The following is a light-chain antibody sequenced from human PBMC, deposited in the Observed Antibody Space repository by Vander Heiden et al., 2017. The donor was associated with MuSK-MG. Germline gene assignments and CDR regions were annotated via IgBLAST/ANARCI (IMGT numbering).Light chain of an antibody. J-gene: IGKJ1*01. CDR1: QGISNY. CDR3: QKYNSAPQT. Sequence: DIEMTQSPPSLSASLGDRVTITCRASQGISNYLAWYQQKPGKVPKLLIYAASTLQSGVPSRFSGSGSGTDFTLTISSLQPEDVATYYCQKYNSAPQTFGQGTKVEIK. CDR2: AAS. V-gene: IGKV1-27*01.